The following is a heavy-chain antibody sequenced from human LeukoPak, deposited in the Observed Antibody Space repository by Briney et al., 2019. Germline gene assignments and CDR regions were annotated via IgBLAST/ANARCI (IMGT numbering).Heavy chain of an antibody. J-gene: IGHJ5*02. D-gene: IGHD3-10*01. CDR3: PRDPRPTYGSGSYSNWFDP. CDR1: GGTFSSYA. V-gene: IGHV1-69*01. CDR2: SIPIFGTA. Sequence: SSVKVSCKASGGTFSSYAFSWVRQARGQGLEWMGGSIPIFGTANYAQKFQGRATITEDASPSTAHMELSSLRSEATAVYSCPRDPRPTYGSGSYSNWFDPWGQGTLVTVSS.